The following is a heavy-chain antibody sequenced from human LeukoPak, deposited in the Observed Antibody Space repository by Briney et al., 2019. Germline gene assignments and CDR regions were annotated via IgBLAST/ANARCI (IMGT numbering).Heavy chain of an antibody. Sequence: GGSLRLSCAASGFTVSSNYMSWVRQAPGKGLEWVSVIYSGGSTYYADSVKGRFTISRHNSKNTLYLQMNSLRAEDTAVYYCARGYCSSTSCYRYYYYGMDVWGQGTTVTVSS. J-gene: IGHJ6*02. V-gene: IGHV3-53*04. D-gene: IGHD2-2*01. CDR3: ARGYCSSTSCYRYYYYGMDV. CDR2: IYSGGST. CDR1: GFTVSSNY.